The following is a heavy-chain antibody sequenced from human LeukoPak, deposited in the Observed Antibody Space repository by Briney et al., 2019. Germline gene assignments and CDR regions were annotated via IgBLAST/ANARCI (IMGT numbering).Heavy chain of an antibody. D-gene: IGHD3-10*01. CDR2: ISYDGSNK. J-gene: IGHJ4*02. Sequence: PGRSLRLFCAASGFTFSSYGMHWVRQAPGKGLEWVAVISYDGSNKYYADSVKGRFTISRDNSKNTLYLQMNSLRAEDTAVYYCAKDGRYSHGSGYFDYWGQGTLVTVSS. CDR3: AKDGRYSHGSGYFDY. CDR1: GFTFSSYG. V-gene: IGHV3-30*18.